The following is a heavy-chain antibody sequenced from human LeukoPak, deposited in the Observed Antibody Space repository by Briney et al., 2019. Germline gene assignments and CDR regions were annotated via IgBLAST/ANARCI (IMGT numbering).Heavy chain of an antibody. CDR2: IIPIFGAA. CDR1: GGTFSSYA. D-gene: IGHD6-6*01. CDR3: AGEQLVPIHYYYMDV. Sequence: SVKVSCKASGGTFSSYAISWVRQAPGQGLEWMGRIIPIFGAANYAQKFQGRVTITTDESTSTAYMELSSLRSEDTAVYYCAGEQLVPIHYYYMDVWGKGTTVTVSS. V-gene: IGHV1-69*05. J-gene: IGHJ6*03.